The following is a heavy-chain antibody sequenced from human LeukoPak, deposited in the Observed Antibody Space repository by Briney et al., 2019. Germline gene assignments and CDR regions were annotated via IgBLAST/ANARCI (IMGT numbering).Heavy chain of an antibody. Sequence: SVKVSCKASGYTFTSYGISWVRQAPGQGLEWMGRIIPILGIANYAQKFQGRVTITADKSTSTAYMELSSLRSEDTAVYYCALARVGITIFESYWGQGTLVTVSS. J-gene: IGHJ4*02. CDR3: ALARVGITIFESY. CDR1: GYTFTSYG. D-gene: IGHD3-3*01. CDR2: IIPILGIA. V-gene: IGHV1-69*04.